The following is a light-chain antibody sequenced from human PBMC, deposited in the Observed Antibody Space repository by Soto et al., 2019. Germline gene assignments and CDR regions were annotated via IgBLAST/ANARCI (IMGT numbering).Light chain of an antibody. CDR1: QRTSTF. CDR2: SAS. V-gene: IGKV1-39*01. Sequence: DIQMTQSPSSLSAFVGDTVTITCHASQRTSTFLNWYHQKPGKAPKLLIYSASYLQSGVPSNFSGSGSGTDFTLSIVTLQPEDFGTYYCQQSYRLPVTFGGGTKVEI. J-gene: IGKJ4*01. CDR3: QQSYRLPVT.